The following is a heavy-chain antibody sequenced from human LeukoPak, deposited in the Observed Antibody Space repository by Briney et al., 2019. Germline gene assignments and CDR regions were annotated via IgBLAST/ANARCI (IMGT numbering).Heavy chain of an antibody. CDR1: GFIFSNYG. V-gene: IGHV3-33*01. J-gene: IGHJ4*02. D-gene: IGHD2-21*01. Sequence: GGSLRLSCAASGFIFSNYGMHWVRQAPGKGLEWVAVIWYDGSKTYSADSVKGRFTISRVQSKSTLYLQMDSLRAEDTAVYYCARERAPYYFDYWGQGTLVTVS. CDR2: IWYDGSKT. CDR3: ARERAPYYFDY.